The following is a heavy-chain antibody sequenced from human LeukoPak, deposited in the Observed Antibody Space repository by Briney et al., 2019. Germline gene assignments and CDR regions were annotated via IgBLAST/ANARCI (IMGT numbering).Heavy chain of an antibody. CDR2: ISDNGGST. CDR3: AKGKTGSCYSSVDY. D-gene: IGHD2-15*01. V-gene: IGHV3-23*01. CDR1: GFTFGSYA. J-gene: IGHJ4*02. Sequence: GGSLRLSCAASGFTFGSYAMTWVRQAPGKGLEWVSVISDNGGSTFYADSVKGRFTVSRDNSENTLFLQVNSLRAEDTAVYYCAKGKTGSCYSSVDYWGQGTPVTVPS.